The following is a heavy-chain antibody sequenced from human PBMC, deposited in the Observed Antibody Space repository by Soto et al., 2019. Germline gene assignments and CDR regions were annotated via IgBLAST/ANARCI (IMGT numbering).Heavy chain of an antibody. J-gene: IGHJ5*02. CDR1: GGSISSGDYY. V-gene: IGHV4-30-4*01. D-gene: IGHD5-12*01. Sequence: SETRSLTCTVSGGSISSGDYYWSWIRQPPGKGLEWIGYIYYSGSTYYNPSLKSRVTISVDTSKNQFSLKLSSVTAADTAVYYCARVLRGYSGYDPHWFDPWGQGTLVTVSS. CDR3: ARVLRGYSGYDPHWFDP. CDR2: IYYSGST.